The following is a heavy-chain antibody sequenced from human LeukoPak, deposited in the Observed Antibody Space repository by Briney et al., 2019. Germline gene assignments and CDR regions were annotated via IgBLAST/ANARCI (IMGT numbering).Heavy chain of an antibody. Sequence: ASVKVSCKASGYTFTGYYMNWVRQAPGQGLEWMGCLSANNGNTNYAQKLQGRVTMTTDTSTSTAYMEVRSLRSDDTAVYYCARGGSYFGPGSYPFDYWDQGTLVTVSS. D-gene: IGHD3-10*01. CDR1: GYTFTGYY. CDR3: ARGGSYFGPGSYPFDY. J-gene: IGHJ4*02. V-gene: IGHV1-18*04. CDR2: LSANNGNT.